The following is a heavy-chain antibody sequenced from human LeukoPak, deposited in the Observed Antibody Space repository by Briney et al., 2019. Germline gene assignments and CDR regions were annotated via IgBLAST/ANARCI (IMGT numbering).Heavy chain of an antibody. CDR2: INWNGGRT. J-gene: IGHJ4*02. D-gene: IGHD2-21*02. CDR1: GFTFDDYA. Sequence: GGSLRLSCAVSGFTFDDYAMSWVRHAPGKGLEWVSGINWNGGRTGYADSVKGRFTISRDNAKNSLYLQMNSLRAEDTALYYCARDGLRRPPTPYCGGDCPIDYWGQGTLVTVPS. CDR3: ARDGLRRPPTPYCGGDCPIDY. V-gene: IGHV3-20*04.